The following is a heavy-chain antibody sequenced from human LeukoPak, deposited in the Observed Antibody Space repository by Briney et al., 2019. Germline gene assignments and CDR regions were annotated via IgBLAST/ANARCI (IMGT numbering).Heavy chain of an antibody. Sequence: ASVKVSCKASGFTFTSSAVQWVRQARGQRLEWIGWIVVGSGNTNYAQKFQERVTITRDMSTSTAYMELGSLRSEDTAVYYCAADGIYYDFWSGYSTDYYYGMDVWGQGTTVTVSS. D-gene: IGHD3-3*01. CDR3: AADGIYYDFWSGYSTDYYYGMDV. V-gene: IGHV1-58*01. J-gene: IGHJ6*02. CDR2: IVVGSGNT. CDR1: GFTFTSSA.